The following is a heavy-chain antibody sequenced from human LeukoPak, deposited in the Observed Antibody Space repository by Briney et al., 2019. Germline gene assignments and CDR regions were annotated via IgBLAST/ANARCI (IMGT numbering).Heavy chain of an antibody. CDR3: ARRGSSSSLDY. V-gene: IGHV4-39*01. D-gene: IGHD6-6*01. Sequence: SETLSLTCTVSGGSISSSSYYWGWIRQTPGKGLEWIGSIYYSGSTYYNPSLKSRVTISVDTSKNQFSLKLSSVTAADTAVYYCARRGSSSSLDYWGQGTLVTVSS. J-gene: IGHJ4*02. CDR1: GGSISSSSYY. CDR2: IYYSGST.